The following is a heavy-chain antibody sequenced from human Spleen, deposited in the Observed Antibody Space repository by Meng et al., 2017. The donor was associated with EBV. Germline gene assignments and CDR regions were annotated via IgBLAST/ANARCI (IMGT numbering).Heavy chain of an antibody. CDR2: IIPMFDVV. D-gene: IGHD2-2*02. CDR3: ARVHWTSGGYTAPFDH. V-gene: IGHV1-69*17. Sequence: QVQVVQSGVEVKKPGSSVTVSCKASGDTFSNYAITWVRQAPGQGLEWMGGIIPMFDVVNYAQKFQGRVAISADKSTTTAHMELSSLTSDDTAMYFCARVHWTSGGYTAPFDHWGQGTLVTVSS. CDR1: GDTFSNYA. J-gene: IGHJ4*02.